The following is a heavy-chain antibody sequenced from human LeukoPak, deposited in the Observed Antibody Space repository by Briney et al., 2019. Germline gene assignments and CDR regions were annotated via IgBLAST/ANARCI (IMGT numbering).Heavy chain of an antibody. J-gene: IGHJ4*02. CDR1: GGTFSSYA. CDR2: IIPILGIA. V-gene: IGHV1-69*04. D-gene: IGHD5-18*01. CDR3: ARAYSHLTLRDTAMVK. Sequence: ASVKVSCKASGGTFSSYAISWVRQAPGQGLEWMGRIIPILGIANYAQKFQGRVTITADKSTSTAYMELSSLRSEDTAVYYCARAYSHLTLRDTAMVKWGQGTLVTVSS.